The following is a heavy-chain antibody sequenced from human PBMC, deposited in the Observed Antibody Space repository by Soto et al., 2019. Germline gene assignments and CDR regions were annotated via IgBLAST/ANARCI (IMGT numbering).Heavy chain of an antibody. V-gene: IGHV4-59*01. CDR1: GGSISSYY. Sequence: QVQLQESGPGLVKPSETLSLTCTVSGGSISSYYWSWIRQPPGKGLEWIGFIFYSGSTNYNPSLKSRVTISIDTSEDQFSLKLNSVTAAYTAVYYCASMIGDPVLSFDSWGQGTLVAVSS. J-gene: IGHJ5*01. D-gene: IGHD3-10*02. CDR2: IFYSGST. CDR3: ASMIGDPVLSFDS.